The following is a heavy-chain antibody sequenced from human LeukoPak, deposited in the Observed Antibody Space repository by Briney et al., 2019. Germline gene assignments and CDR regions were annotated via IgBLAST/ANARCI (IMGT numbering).Heavy chain of an antibody. J-gene: IGHJ3*02. CDR1: GFTFSSYA. D-gene: IGHD6-19*01. CDR2: ISGSGGST. CDR3: AKENTVLPYDAIAVAGAPQEPGAFDI. Sequence: PGGSLRLSCAASGFTFSSYAMSWVRQAPGKGLEWVSAISGSGGSTYYADSVKGRFTISRDNSKNTLYLQMNSLRAEDTAVYYCAKENTVLPYDAIAVAGAPQEPGAFDIWGQGTMVTVSS. V-gene: IGHV3-23*01.